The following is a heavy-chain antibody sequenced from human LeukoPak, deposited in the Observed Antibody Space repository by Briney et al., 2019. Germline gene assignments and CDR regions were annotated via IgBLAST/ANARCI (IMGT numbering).Heavy chain of an antibody. CDR1: GYTLTELS. CDR2: INTNTGNP. CDR3: ARKKGGATYYYYMDV. D-gene: IGHD3-16*01. J-gene: IGHJ6*03. V-gene: IGHV7-4-1*02. Sequence: ASVKVSCKVSGYTLTELSMHWVRQAPGQGLEWMGWINTNTGNPTYAQGFTGRFVFSLDTSVSTAYLQISSLKAEDTAVYYCARKKGGATYYYYMDVWGKGTTVTVSS.